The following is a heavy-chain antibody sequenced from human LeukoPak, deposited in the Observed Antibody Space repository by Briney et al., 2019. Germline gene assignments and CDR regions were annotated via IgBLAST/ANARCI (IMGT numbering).Heavy chain of an antibody. J-gene: IGHJ6*02. Sequence: ASVKVSCKASGYTFTSCYMHWVRQAPGQGLEWMGIINPSGGSTSYAQKFQGRVTMTRDTSTSTVYMELSSLRSEDTAVYYCARDVPSLYGMDVWGQGTTVTVSS. CDR2: INPSGGST. CDR3: ARDVPSLYGMDV. V-gene: IGHV1-46*01. CDR1: GYTFTSCY.